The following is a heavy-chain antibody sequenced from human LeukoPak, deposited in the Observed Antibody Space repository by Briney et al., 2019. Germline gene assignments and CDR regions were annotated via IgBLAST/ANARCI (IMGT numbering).Heavy chain of an antibody. CDR3: TTDWDYGDYWGY. J-gene: IGHJ4*02. V-gene: IGHV3-15*01. CDR2: IKSKTHGGTT. CDR1: GFTFSNAW. Sequence: GGSLRLSCAASGFTFSNAWMSWVRQAPGKGLEWVGRIKSKTHGGTTDYAAPVKGRFTISRDDSKNTLYLQMNSLKVEDSALYYCTTDWDYGDYWGYWGQGTLVTVSS. D-gene: IGHD4-17*01.